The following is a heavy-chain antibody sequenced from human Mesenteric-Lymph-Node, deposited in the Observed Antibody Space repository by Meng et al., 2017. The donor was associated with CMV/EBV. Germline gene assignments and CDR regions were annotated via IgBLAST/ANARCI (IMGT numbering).Heavy chain of an antibody. CDR2: IYYSGST. J-gene: IGHJ4*02. V-gene: IGHV4-34*01. CDR3: ARDRGDMTTVTRADY. CDR1: DGSFSGYY. D-gene: IGHD4-11*01. Sequence: GSLRLSCAVYDGSFSGYYWSWIRQPPGKGLEWIGSIYYSGSTYYNPSLKSRVTISVDTSKNQFSLKLSSVTAADTAVYYCARDRGDMTTVTRADYWGQGTLVTVSS.